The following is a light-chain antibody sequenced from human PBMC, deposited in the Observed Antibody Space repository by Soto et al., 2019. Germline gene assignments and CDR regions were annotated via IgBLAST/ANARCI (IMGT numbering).Light chain of an antibody. CDR3: SSYTTSSTLVV. CDR2: DVS. V-gene: IGLV2-14*01. J-gene: IGLJ2*01. Sequence: QSALTQPASVSGSPGQSITISCTGTSSDVGDYKYVSWYQQHPGKAPKLMIYDVSDRPSGVSNRFSGSKSGNTASLTISGRQAEDEADYYCSSYTTSSTLVVFGGGTKVTVL. CDR1: SSDVGDYKY.